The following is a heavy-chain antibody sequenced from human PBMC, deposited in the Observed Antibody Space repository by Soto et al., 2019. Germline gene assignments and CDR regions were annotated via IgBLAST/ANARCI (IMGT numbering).Heavy chain of an antibody. D-gene: IGHD3-10*01. J-gene: IGHJ4*02. CDR3: AKHYYYGSGSYYGIFDY. CDR2: ISGSGGST. CDR1: GFTFSSYA. V-gene: IGHV3-23*01. Sequence: GGSLRLSCAASGFTFSSYAMSWVRQAPGKGLEWVSAISGSGGSTYYADSVKGRFTIYRDNSKNTLYLQMNSLRAEDTAVYYCAKHYYYGSGSYYGIFDYWGQGTLVTVSS.